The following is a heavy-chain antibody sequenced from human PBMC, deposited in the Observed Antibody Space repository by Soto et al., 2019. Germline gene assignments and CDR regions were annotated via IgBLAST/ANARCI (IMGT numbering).Heavy chain of an antibody. Sequence: PSETRSLTCSLSGGAIGGYYWSWIRQPPGKALGWIGYVSYSGRTDYHPSLKSRASISIDTSKNQFSLKMISVTAADTDVYYCARHGSASGWFFFDPWGQGALVTVS. V-gene: IGHV4-59*08. CDR2: VSYSGRT. J-gene: IGHJ5*02. D-gene: IGHD6-19*01. CDR3: ARHGSASGWFFFDP. CDR1: GGAIGGYY.